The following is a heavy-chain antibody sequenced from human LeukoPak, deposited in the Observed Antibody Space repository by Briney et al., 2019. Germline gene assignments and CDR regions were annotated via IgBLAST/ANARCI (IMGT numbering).Heavy chain of an antibody. Sequence: GGSLRLSCAASGFTFSNYPMNWVRQAPGKGLEWVSIIYSDYSGGSTYYADSVKGRFTISRDNAKNSLYLQMDSLRAEDTSVYYCARAYSSGWGAFDFWGQGTMVTVSS. V-gene: IGHV3-23*03. J-gene: IGHJ3*01. CDR1: GFTFSNYP. CDR3: ARAYSSGWGAFDF. CDR2: IYSDYSGGST. D-gene: IGHD6-19*01.